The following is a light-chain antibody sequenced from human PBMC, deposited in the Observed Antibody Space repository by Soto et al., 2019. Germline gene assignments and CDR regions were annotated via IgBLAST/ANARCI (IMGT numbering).Light chain of an antibody. Sequence: DIQMTQSPSSLSSSVGDRVTITCRARQSISSYLNWYPQNPGKAPKPLIYAASSLQSGVPSRFSVSGSVTEFTHTISSLQPEDFATYYCQQSYSTPPLTFGGGTKVDIK. CDR3: QQSYSTPPLT. V-gene: IGKV1-39*01. CDR1: QSISSY. CDR2: AAS. J-gene: IGKJ4*01.